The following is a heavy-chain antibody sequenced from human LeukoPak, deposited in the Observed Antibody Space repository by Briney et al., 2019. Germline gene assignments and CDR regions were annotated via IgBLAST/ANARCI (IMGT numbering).Heavy chain of an antibody. J-gene: IGHJ6*02. CDR3: ARVEQLVPPFGYYYGMDV. CDR1: GYTFTSYG. Sequence: GASVKVSCKASGYTFTSYGISWVRQAPGQGLEWMGWISAYNGNTNYAQKLQGRVTMTTDTSTSTAYMELRSLRSDDTAVYYCARVEQLVPPFGYYYGMDVWGQGTTVTVPS. D-gene: IGHD6-6*01. V-gene: IGHV1-18*01. CDR2: ISAYNGNT.